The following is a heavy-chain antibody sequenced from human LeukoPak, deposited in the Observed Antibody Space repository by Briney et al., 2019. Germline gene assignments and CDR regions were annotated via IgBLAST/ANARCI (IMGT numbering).Heavy chain of an antibody. CDR2: IIPIFGTA. J-gene: IGHJ5*02. V-gene: IGHV1-69*01. CDR1: GGTFSSYA. D-gene: IGHD2-8*02. Sequence: SVKVSCKASGGTFSSYAISWVRQAPGQGLEWMGGIIPIFGTANYAQKFQGRVTITADESTSTAYMELSSLGSEDTAIYYCVTEGYCTSDNCYVHWGQGTLVTVSS. CDR3: VTEGYCTSDNCYVH.